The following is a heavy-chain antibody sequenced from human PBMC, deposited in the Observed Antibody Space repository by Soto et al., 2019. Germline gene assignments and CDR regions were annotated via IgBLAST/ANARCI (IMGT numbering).Heavy chain of an antibody. Sequence: PSETLSLTCAVYGGSFSGYYWSWIRQPPGKGLEWIGEINHSGSTNYNPSLKSRVTISVDTSKNQFSLKLSSVTAADTAVYYCARAYYYGSGTRRWFDTWGQGTLVTVSS. CDR2: INHSGST. CDR3: ARAYYYGSGTRRWFDT. J-gene: IGHJ5*02. D-gene: IGHD3-10*01. V-gene: IGHV4-34*01. CDR1: GGSFSGYY.